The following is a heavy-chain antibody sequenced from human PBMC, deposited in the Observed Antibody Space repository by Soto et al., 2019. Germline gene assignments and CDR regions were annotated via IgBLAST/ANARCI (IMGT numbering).Heavy chain of an antibody. Sequence: PPGKGLEWIGSIYYSGSTYYNPSLKSRVTISVDTSKNQFSLKLSSVTAADTAVYYCSFYVTDFCIGFIGYFSAFWVQGTLVTV. CDR2: IYYSGST. CDR3: SFYVTDFCIGFIGYFSAF. D-gene: IGHD2-15*01. J-gene: IGHJ1*01. V-gene: IGHV4-39*01.